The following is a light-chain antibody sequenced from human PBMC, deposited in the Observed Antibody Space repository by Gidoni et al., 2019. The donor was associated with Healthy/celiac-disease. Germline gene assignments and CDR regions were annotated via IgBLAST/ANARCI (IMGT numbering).Light chain of an antibody. CDR3: QSYDSSLSGSHVV. J-gene: IGLJ2*01. V-gene: IGLV1-40*01. CDR2: ATY. CDR1: SSNIGAGYD. Sequence: QSVLTPPPSVSEAPGQRVTISCTGSSSNIGAGYDVHWYQQLPGTAPKLLIYATYNRPSGVPDRFSGSKSGTSASLAITGLQAEDEADYYCQSYDSSLSGSHVVFGGGTKLTVL.